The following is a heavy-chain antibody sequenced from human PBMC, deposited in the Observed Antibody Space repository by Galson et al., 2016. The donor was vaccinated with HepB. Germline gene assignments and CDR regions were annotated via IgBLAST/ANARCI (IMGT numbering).Heavy chain of an antibody. J-gene: IGHJ3*02. CDR1: GDSVSSNSAA. D-gene: IGHD2-8*02. V-gene: IGHV6-1*01. Sequence: CAISGDSVSSNSAAWNWIRQSPSRGLEWLGRTYYNSKWYNDYAASVKSRITINPDTSKNQFSLQLNSVTPEETAVYYCARLYWGLRAFDIWGQGTMVTVSS. CDR2: TYYNSKWYN. CDR3: ARLYWGLRAFDI.